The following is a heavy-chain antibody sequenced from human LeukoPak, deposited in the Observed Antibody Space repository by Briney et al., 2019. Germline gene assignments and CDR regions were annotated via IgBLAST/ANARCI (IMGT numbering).Heavy chain of an antibody. CDR2: ISDSGGST. CDR3: AKRVYDSSGYYTPGYYNYGLDV. V-gene: IGHV3-23*01. CDR1: GFTFSNYA. Sequence: GGSLRLSCAASGFTFSNYAMSWVRQAPGKGLEWVSSISDSGGSTYYADSVKGRSTISRDNSKNTLYLQMNSLRAEDTAVYYCAKRVYDSSGYYTPGYYNYGLDVWGQGTTVTVSS. J-gene: IGHJ6*02. D-gene: IGHD3-22*01.